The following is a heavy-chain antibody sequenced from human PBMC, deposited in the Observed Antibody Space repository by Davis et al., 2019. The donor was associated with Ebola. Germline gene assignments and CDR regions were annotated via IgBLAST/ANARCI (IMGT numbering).Heavy chain of an antibody. CDR2: VYPDTSNA. D-gene: IGHD2-8*01. Sequence: GESLMIPCNCSGYSFFGHWIAWVRQMPGKGLEYMGIVYPDTSNAKYSPSFEGQVTLSADKSVNTAYLQWISLKASDTAVYYCARLVSLPPHCTLTDCPFSGHWFDPWGQGTLVIVSS. V-gene: IGHV5-51*01. J-gene: IGHJ5*02. CDR3: ARLVSLPPHCTLTDCPFSGHWFDP. CDR1: GYSFFGHW.